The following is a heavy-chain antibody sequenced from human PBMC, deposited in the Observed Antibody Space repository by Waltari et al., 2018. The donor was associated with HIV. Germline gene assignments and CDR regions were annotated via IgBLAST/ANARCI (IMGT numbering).Heavy chain of an antibody. V-gene: IGHV1-18*01. D-gene: IGHD2-21*01. J-gene: IGHJ6*02. CDR3: ARFGDCGGECYRYYYYGMDV. CDR1: GYSFNNYG. CDR2: ASTYNGNT. Sequence: QGQLVQSGAEVKKPGASVKVSCKASGYSFNNYGISWVRQAPGQGLEWMGWASTYNGNTKYAQNLQGRVTMTTDTSTTTAYMDLRSLTSDDTAVYYCARFGDCGGECYRYYYYGMDVWGQGTTVTVSS.